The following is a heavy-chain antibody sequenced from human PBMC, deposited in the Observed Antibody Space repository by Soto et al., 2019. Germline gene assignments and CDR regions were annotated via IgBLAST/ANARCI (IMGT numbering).Heavy chain of an antibody. CDR2: IWYYGNTK. CDR3: ARPLVAPVAGPYYYGMDV. J-gene: IGHJ6*02. Sequence: QIQLVESGGGVVQPGRSLRLSCTASGFTFNSYGFNWVRQAPGKGLEWVAVIWYYGNTKYYADSVKGRFTISRDNLRSPVYPQMNSLTAEDTAVYYCARPLVAPVAGPYYYGMDVWGQGTTVTVSS. CDR1: GFTFNSYG. V-gene: IGHV3-33*01. D-gene: IGHD6-19*01.